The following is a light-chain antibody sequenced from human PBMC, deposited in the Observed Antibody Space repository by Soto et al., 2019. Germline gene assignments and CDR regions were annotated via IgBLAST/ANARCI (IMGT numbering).Light chain of an antibody. CDR2: EAS. CDR1: QSISHS. V-gene: IGKV1-5*03. Sequence: DIQMTQSPSTLSASEGDRVTITCRASQSISHSLAWYQQKPGKAPKLLIYEASSLKSGVPSRFSGSGSGTEYTLTISRLQPDDFATYYCQQYNGYWTFGQGTKVEIK. CDR3: QQYNGYWT. J-gene: IGKJ1*01.